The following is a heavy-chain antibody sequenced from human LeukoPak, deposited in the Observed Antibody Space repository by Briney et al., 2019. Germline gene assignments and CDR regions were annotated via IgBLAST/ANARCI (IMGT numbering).Heavy chain of an antibody. J-gene: IGHJ3*02. CDR2: IYYTGST. CDR3: ARDRDYDFWSGIRKGDAFDI. D-gene: IGHD3-3*01. Sequence: SETLSLTCTVSGDSFSSYYWSWIRQPPGKGLEWIGNIYYTGSTNYNPSLKSRVTISVDTSRSQFSLKLSSVTAADTAVYYCARDRDYDFWSGIRKGDAFDIWGQGTMVTVSS. V-gene: IGHV4-59*12. CDR1: GDSFSSYY.